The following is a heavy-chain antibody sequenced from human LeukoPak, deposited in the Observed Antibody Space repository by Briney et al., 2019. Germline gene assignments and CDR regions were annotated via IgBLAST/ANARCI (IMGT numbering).Heavy chain of an antibody. Sequence: SETLSLTCSVSPGFTSTDTFYWGWIRQPPGKGLEWIAAIDYSGSTYYSPSLKSRVSISLDTAKNQFSLELSSVTAADTAVYYCARGRSENYGDYLHYDYWGQGTLVTVSS. V-gene: IGHV4-39*07. CDR3: ARGRSENYGDYLHYDY. D-gene: IGHD4-17*01. CDR2: IDYSGST. J-gene: IGHJ4*02. CDR1: PGFTSTDTFY.